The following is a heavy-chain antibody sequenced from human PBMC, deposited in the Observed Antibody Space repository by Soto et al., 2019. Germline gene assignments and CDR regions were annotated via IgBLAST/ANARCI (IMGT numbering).Heavy chain of an antibody. CDR3: VRTPYCDY. Sequence: EVQLVESGGGLVQPGGSLRLSCEASGFTFSDHYMDWVRQAPGKGLEWVGIIRNKSKSDTTHDAAFVKGRFTISRDESKHSVYLEPNSLKAEATAVYYCVRTPYCDYWGPGTLVTVSS. J-gene: IGHJ4*02. V-gene: IGHV3-72*01. CDR2: IRNKSKSDTT. CDR1: GFTFSDHY.